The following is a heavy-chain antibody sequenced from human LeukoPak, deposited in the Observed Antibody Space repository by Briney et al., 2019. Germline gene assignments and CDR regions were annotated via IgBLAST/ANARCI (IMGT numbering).Heavy chain of an antibody. J-gene: IGHJ5*02. CDR2: IHPDGSIT. CDR3: APQQTYSPYNWFDP. Sequence: GGSLRLSCVGSGFTISNYWMHWVRQAPGTGLVWVSRIHPDGSITTYADSVKGRFTVSRDNAKNTLYLQMNSLRAEDTAVYYCAPQQTYSPYNWFDPWGQGTLVTVSS. CDR1: GFTISNYW. D-gene: IGHD5-12*01. V-gene: IGHV3-74*03.